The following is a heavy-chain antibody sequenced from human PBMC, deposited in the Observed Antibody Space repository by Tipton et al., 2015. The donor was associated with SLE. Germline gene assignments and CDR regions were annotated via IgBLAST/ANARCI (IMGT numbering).Heavy chain of an antibody. CDR2: IYRSGST. Sequence: TLSLTCTVSGGSINNYYWSWIRPPPGKGVEGIGYIYRSGSTNYDPSLKSRVTISVDTSENQFSLKLSSVRGADTAVYYCARDKYGTGGSCFDWYFDVGGRGTLVPVPS. CDR3: ARDKYGTGGSCFDWYFDV. V-gene: IGHV4-4*08. D-gene: IGHD2-15*01. J-gene: IGHJ2*01. CDR1: GGSINNYY.